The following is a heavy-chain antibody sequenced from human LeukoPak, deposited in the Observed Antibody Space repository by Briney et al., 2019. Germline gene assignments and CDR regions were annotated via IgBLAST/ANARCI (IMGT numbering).Heavy chain of an antibody. CDR3: ARQGYYGSGSYYTDAFDI. J-gene: IGHJ3*02. CDR1: GYSFTSYW. D-gene: IGHD3-10*01. CDR2: IYPGDSDT. V-gene: IGHV5-51*01. Sequence: GESLKISCKGSGYSFTSYWIGWVRQMPGKGLEWMGIIYPGDSDTRYSPSFQGQVTISADKSISTAYLQWSSLKASDTAMYYCARQGYYGSGSYYTDAFDIWGQGTKVTVSS.